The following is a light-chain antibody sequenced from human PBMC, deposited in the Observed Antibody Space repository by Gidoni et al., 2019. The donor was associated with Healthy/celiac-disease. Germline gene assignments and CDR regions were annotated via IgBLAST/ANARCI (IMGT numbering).Light chain of an antibody. J-gene: IGKJ1*01. CDR2: AAS. CDR1: QGISSY. CDR3: QQYYSYPRT. V-gene: IGKV1-8*01. Sequence: AIRMTQSPSSLSASTGDRVTITCRASQGISSYLAWYHQKPGKAPKLLIYAASTLQSGVPSRFSGSGSGTDFTLTISCLQSEDFATYYCQQYYSYPRTFXXXTKVEIK.